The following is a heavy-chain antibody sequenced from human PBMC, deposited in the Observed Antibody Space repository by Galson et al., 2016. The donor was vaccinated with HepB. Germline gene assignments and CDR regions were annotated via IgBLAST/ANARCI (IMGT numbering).Heavy chain of an antibody. CDR1: GFTFTRYA. J-gene: IGHJ4*02. Sequence: SLRLSCAASGFTFTRYAMHWVRQAPGKGLEWVAVTSYDGGNEYYGDSVKGRFTISRDNSKNTLFLQMNSLRPEDTAVYYCARDLERGYDILSGYGYWGQGTLVTVSS. D-gene: IGHD3-9*01. CDR2: TSYDGGNE. CDR3: ARDLERGYDILSGYGY. V-gene: IGHV3-30-3*01.